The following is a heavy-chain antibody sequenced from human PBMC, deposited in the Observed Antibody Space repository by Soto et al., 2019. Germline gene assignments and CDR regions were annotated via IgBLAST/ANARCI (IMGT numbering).Heavy chain of an antibody. Sequence: GPSVKVSCKASGGTFSSYAISWVRQAPGQGLEWMGGIIPIFGTANYAQKFQGRVTITADKSTSTAYMELSSLRSEDTAVYYCARATCDFWSGYYAAVSYYYYGMDVWGQGTTVTVSS. V-gene: IGHV1-69*06. CDR3: ARATCDFWSGYYAAVSYYYYGMDV. CDR2: IIPIFGTA. D-gene: IGHD3-3*01. J-gene: IGHJ6*02. CDR1: GGTFSSYA.